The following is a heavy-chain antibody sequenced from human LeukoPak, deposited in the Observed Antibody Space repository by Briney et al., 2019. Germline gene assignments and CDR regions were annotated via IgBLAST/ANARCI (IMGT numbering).Heavy chain of an antibody. CDR2: IQSDGSAT. CDR1: GFAFSNYW. V-gene: IGHV3-74*01. J-gene: IGHJ4*02. D-gene: IGHD2-8*02. CDR3: ARDNTGSIDH. Sequence: GGSLRLSCTASGFAFSNYWMLWVRQAPGKGLEWVSLIQSDGSATTYTDSMKGPFIISRDNAKNTLYLQMTGLTAEDTAVYYCARDNTGSIDHWGQGTLVTISS.